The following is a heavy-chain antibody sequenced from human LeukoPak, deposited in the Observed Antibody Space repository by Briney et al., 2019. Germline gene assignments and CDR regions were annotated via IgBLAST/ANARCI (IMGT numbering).Heavy chain of an antibody. CDR3: AREKKCSGGSCYGDAFDL. V-gene: IGHV3-66*01. CDR2: IYSGGST. D-gene: IGHD2-15*01. Sequence: GGSLRLSCAASGFSVRDNYMSWVRQAQGKGLQWVSVIYSGGSTNYADSVKGRFTISRDKSKNTLYLQMNNLRAEDTAVYYCAREKKCSGGSCYGDAFDLWGQGTMVTVSS. J-gene: IGHJ3*01. CDR1: GFSVRDNY.